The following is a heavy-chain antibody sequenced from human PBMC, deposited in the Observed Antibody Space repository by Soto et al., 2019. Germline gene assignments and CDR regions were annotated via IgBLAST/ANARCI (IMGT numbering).Heavy chain of an antibody. CDR1: GYDFSGYW. Sequence: PGESLKISCEGSGYDFSGYWIVWVRQMPGKGLEWMAMVFPADSQTRYSPSFQGQVTLSADKSIRTATLQWSSLKASDTAIYYCARYNAPSLAGNWFDPWGQGTLVTVSS. CDR2: VFPADSQT. J-gene: IGHJ5*02. D-gene: IGHD1-20*01. V-gene: IGHV5-51*01. CDR3: ARYNAPSLAGNWFDP.